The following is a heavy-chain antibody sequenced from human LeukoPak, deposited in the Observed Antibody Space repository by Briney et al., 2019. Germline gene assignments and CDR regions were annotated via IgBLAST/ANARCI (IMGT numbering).Heavy chain of an antibody. J-gene: IGHJ4*02. Sequence: SSETLSLTCTVSGGSISTYYWSWIRQPPGKGLEWIGYIHHSGSSNYNPSLKSRVTISLDTSKNQFSLKLSSVTAADTAVYYCARGAAATYWGQGTLVTVSS. CDR1: GGSISTYY. CDR3: ARGAAATY. CDR2: IHHSGSS. D-gene: IGHD6-13*01. V-gene: IGHV4-59*01.